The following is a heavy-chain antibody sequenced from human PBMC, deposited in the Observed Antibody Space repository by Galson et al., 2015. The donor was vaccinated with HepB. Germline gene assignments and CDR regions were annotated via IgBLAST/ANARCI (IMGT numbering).Heavy chain of an antibody. Sequence: SETLSLTCTVSGGSISNYYWSWIRQSAEKGLEWIGRLYSSGATNYNSPFKSRVTMSVDTSKNQFSLRLSSVTAADTAVYYCARDIGYGAHCSSTTCYSCGMDVWGQGTTVTVSS. V-gene: IGHV4-4*07. CDR3: ARDIGYGAHCSSTTCYSCGMDV. CDR2: LYSSGAT. D-gene: IGHD2-2*01. CDR1: GGSISNYY. J-gene: IGHJ6*02.